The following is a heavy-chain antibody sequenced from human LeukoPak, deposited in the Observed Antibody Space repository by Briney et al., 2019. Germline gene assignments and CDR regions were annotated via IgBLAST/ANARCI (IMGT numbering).Heavy chain of an antibody. Sequence: GGSLRLSCVAPGFTFSQFEMTWVRQAPGKGLEWISYSSPSGITTYYANSVRGRFTISRDNAKNALYLQMDGLTVDDTALYYCAREGDVYNWNDGYYFDHWGQGILVTVSA. CDR2: SSPSGITT. CDR1: GFTFSQFE. V-gene: IGHV3-48*03. J-gene: IGHJ4*02. CDR3: AREGDVYNWNDGYYFDH. D-gene: IGHD1-1*01.